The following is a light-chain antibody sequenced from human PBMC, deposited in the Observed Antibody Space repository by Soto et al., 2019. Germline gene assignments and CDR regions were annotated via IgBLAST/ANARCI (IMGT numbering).Light chain of an antibody. CDR3: QQRSIWPRGT. J-gene: IGKJ5*01. CDR1: QSVSNR. Sequence: EIVLTQSPGTLSLSPGERATLSCRASQSVSNRLAWYQQRPGQAPRLLIYDASNRATGIPARFSGSGSGTDFPLTISSLEPEDFGVYYCQQRSIWPRGTCGQGTRLDIK. V-gene: IGKV3-11*01. CDR2: DAS.